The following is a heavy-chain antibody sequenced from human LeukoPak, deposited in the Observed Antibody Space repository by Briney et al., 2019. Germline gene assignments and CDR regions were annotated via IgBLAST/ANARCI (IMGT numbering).Heavy chain of an antibody. CDR3: ARVGITMVGGGARDYYMDV. Sequence: PGGSLRLSCAASGFTFSSYAMSWVRQAPGKGLEWVSSISSSSSYIYYADSVKGRFTISRDNAKNSLCLQMNSLRAEDTAVYYCARVGITMVGGGARDYYMDVWGKGTTVTVSS. V-gene: IGHV3-21*01. D-gene: IGHD3-10*01. CDR2: ISSSSSYI. J-gene: IGHJ6*03. CDR1: GFTFSSYA.